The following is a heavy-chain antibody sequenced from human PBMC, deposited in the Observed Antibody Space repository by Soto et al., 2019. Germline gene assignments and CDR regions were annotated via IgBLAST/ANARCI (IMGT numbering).Heavy chain of an antibody. D-gene: IGHD7-27*01. CDR3: ARDHHGLGSDC. J-gene: IGHJ4*02. CDR2: IYYSGNT. CDR1: GGSISSGGYY. V-gene: IGHV4-31*03. Sequence: QVQLQESGPGLVKPSQTLSLTCTVSGGSISSGGYYWSWIRQLPGKSLEWIGYIYYSGNTYYNPSLKSRVTISVDTSKNQFSLNLRSMTAADTAVYYCARDHHGLGSDCWGPGTLVTVSS.